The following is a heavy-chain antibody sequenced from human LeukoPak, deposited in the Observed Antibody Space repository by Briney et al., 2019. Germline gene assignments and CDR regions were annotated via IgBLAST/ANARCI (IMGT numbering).Heavy chain of an antibody. V-gene: IGHV3-48*04. J-gene: IGHJ4*02. CDR1: GFTFSSYS. D-gene: IGHD3-10*01. Sequence: PGGSLRLSCAASGFTFSSYSMNWVRQAPGKGLEWVSYISSSSSTIYYADSVKGRFTISRDNAKNSLYLQMNSLRAEDTAVYYCARDLQGSGTDYRGQGTLVTVSS. CDR3: ARDLQGSGTDY. CDR2: ISSSSSTI.